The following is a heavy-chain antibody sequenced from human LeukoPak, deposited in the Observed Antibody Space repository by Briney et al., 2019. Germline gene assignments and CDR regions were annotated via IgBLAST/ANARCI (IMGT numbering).Heavy chain of an antibody. CDR3: ARGRHEGIAAFFDY. D-gene: IGHD6-13*01. Sequence: GRSLRLSCAASGFTFSSYAMHWVRRAPGKGLEWVALISYDGSNKYYADSVKGRFTISRDNSKNTLYLQMNSLRAEDTAVYYCARGRHEGIAAFFDYWGQGTLVTVSS. CDR1: GFTFSSYA. CDR2: ISYDGSNK. J-gene: IGHJ4*02. V-gene: IGHV3-30*04.